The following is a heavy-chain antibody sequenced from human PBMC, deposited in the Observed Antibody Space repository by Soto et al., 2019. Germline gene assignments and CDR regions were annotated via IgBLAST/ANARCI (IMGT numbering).Heavy chain of an antibody. CDR2: IIPILGIA. V-gene: IGHV1-69*02. CDR1: GGTFSSYT. D-gene: IGHD2-2*02. CDR3: ASNPPHCSSTSCYTINWFDP. Sequence: QVQLVQSGAEVKKPGSSVKVSCKASGGTFSSYTISWVRQAPGQGLEWMGRIIPILGIANYAQKFQGRVTITADKSTRTAYMELSSLRSEDTAVYYCASNPPHCSSTSCYTINWFDPWGQGTLVTVSS. J-gene: IGHJ5*02.